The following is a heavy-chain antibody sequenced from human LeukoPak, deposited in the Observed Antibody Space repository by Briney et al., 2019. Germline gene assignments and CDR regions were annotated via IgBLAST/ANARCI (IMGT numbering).Heavy chain of an antibody. V-gene: IGHV3-33*01. D-gene: IGHD3-16*01. CDR3: ARDQVSTFGGVTLDV. Sequence: GGSLRLSCAASGFTFSSYGMHWVRQAPGKGLEWVAVIWYDGSNKYYADSVKGRFTISRDNSKNTLYLQMNSLRAEDTAVYYCARDQVSTFGGVTLDVWGQGTTVTVSS. CDR1: GFTFSSYG. J-gene: IGHJ6*02. CDR2: IWYDGSNK.